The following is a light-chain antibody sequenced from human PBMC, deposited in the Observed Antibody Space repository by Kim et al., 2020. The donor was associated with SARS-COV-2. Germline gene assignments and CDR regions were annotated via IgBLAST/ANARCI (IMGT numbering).Light chain of an antibody. J-gene: IGKJ4*01. V-gene: IGKV1-9*01. Sequence: SASVGDRVTITCRASQDISNYLVWYQQQPGRAPQVLIYGASTLQTGVPSRFSGSGSGTHFTLTISSLQPKDFATYFCQQLSSYPLTFGGGTKLEIK. CDR3: QQLSSYPLT. CDR1: QDISNY. CDR2: GAS.